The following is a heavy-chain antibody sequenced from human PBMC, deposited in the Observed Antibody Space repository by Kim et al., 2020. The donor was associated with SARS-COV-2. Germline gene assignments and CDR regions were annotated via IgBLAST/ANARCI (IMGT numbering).Heavy chain of an antibody. D-gene: IGHD6-13*01. J-gene: IGHJ3*02. V-gene: IGHV3-53*01. CDR3: AIDSSSWYGAFDI. Sequence: GGSLRLSCAASGFTVSSNYMSWVRQAPGKGLEWVSVIYSGGSTYYADSVTGRFTISRDNSKNTLYLQMNSLRAEDTAVYYCAIDSSSWYGAFDIWGQGT. CDR1: GFTVSSNY. CDR2: IYSGGST.